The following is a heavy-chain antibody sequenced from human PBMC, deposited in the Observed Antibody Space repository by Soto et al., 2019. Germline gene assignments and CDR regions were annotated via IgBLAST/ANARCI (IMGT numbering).Heavy chain of an antibody. J-gene: IGHJ3*02. CDR1: GFTFSSYA. V-gene: IGHV3-30-3*01. CDR3: ARDYATHIPQYYYDRGGPAFDI. D-gene: IGHD3-22*01. Sequence: QVQLVESGGGVVQPGRSLRLSCAASGFTFSSYAMHWVRQAPGKGLEWVAVISYDGSNKYYADSVKGRFTISRDNSKNTLYLQMNSLRAEDTAVYYCARDYATHIPQYYYDRGGPAFDIWGQVTMVTVSS. CDR2: ISYDGSNK.